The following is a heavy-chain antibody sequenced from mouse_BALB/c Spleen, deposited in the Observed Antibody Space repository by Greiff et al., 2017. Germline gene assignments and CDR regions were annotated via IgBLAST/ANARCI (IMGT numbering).Heavy chain of an antibody. J-gene: IGHJ2*01. V-gene: IGHV1-55*01. CDR3: ATHYYGSYYFDY. D-gene: IGHD1-2*01. CDR1: GYNFTSYW. CDR2: IYPGSGST. Sequence: VQLQQPGAELVKPGTSVKLSCKASGYNFTSYWINWVKLRPGQGLEWIGDIYPGSGSTNYNEKFKSKATLTVDTSSSTAYMQLSSLASEDSALYYCATHYYGSYYFDYWGQGTTLTVSS.